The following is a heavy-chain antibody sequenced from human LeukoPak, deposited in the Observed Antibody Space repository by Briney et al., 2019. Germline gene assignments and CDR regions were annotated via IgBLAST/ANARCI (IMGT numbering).Heavy chain of an antibody. J-gene: IGHJ5*02. D-gene: IGHD2-2*03. CDR1: GYTLTELS. CDR2: FDPEDGET. V-gene: IGHV1-24*01. Sequence: ASVKVSCKVSGYTLTELSMHWVRQAPGKGLERMGGFDPEDGETIYAQKFQGRVTMTEDTSTDTAYIELSSLRSEDTAVYYCATEARGYCSSTSCYRWFDPWGQGTLVTVSS. CDR3: ATEARGYCSSTSCYRWFDP.